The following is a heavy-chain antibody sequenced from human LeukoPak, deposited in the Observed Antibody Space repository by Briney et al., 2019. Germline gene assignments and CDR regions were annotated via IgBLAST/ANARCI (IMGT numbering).Heavy chain of an antibody. V-gene: IGHV3-23*01. Sequence: GGSLRLSCAASGITFSTYVMNWVRQAPGKGLEWVSGISSAGSTYYADSVKGRFTISSDNSKNTLYLQMNGLRAEDTAVYYCATSRRTFWYFDLWGRGTLVDVS. CDR2: ISSAGST. J-gene: IGHJ2*01. CDR1: GITFSTYV. CDR3: ATSRRTFWYFDL.